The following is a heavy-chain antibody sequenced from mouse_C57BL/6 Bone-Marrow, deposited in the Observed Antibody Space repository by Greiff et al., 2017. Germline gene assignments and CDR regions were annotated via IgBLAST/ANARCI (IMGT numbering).Heavy chain of an antibody. Sequence: VHLVESGAELVRPGASVTLSCKASGYTFTDYEMHWVKQTPVHGLEWIGAIDPETGGTAYNQKFKGKAILTADKSSSTAYMELRSLTSDDSAVYYCTRAIYYGSSLDYWGQGTTLTVSS. CDR3: TRAIYYGSSLDY. CDR2: IDPETGGT. D-gene: IGHD1-1*01. V-gene: IGHV1-15*01. CDR1: GYTFTDYE. J-gene: IGHJ2*01.